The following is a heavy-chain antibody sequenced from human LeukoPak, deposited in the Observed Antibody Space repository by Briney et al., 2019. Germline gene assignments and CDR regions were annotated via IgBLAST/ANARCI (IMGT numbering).Heavy chain of an antibody. D-gene: IGHD3-22*01. J-gene: IGHJ4*02. CDR1: GYTFTCYY. CDR2: INPNSGGT. CDR3: ARSSYYDSSGYW. V-gene: IGHV1-2*02. Sequence: ASVKVSCKASGYTFTCYYMHWVRQAPGQGLEWMGWINPNSGGTNYAQKFQGRVTMTRDTSISTAYMELSRLRSDVTAVYYCARSSYYDSSGYWWGQGTLVTVSS.